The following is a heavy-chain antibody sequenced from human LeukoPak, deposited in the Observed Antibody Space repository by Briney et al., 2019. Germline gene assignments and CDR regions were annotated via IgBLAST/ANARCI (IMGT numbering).Heavy chain of an antibody. CDR1: VYTFTSYG. D-gene: IGHD1-26*01. CDR2: ISAYNGNT. CDR3: ARAGAVGGDSKTYYFDY. Sequence: ASVKVSCKASVYTFTSYGISWVRQAPGQGLEWMGWISAYNGNTNYAQTLQGRVTMTTDTSTSTAYMGLRSLRSDDTAVYYCARAGAVGGDSKTYYFDYWGQGTLVTVSS. V-gene: IGHV1-18*01. J-gene: IGHJ4*02.